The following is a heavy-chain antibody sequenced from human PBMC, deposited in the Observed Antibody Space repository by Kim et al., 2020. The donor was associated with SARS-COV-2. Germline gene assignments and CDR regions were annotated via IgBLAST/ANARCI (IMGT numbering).Heavy chain of an antibody. Sequence: GGSLRLSCAASGFTFSSYSMNWVRQAPGKGLEWVSSISSSSSYIYYADSVKGRFTISRDNAKNSLYLQMNSLRAEDTAVYYCASPYSSGWPDAFDIWGQGTMVTVSS. D-gene: IGHD6-19*01. CDR1: GFTFSSYS. CDR2: ISSSSSYI. V-gene: IGHV3-21*01. J-gene: IGHJ3*02. CDR3: ASPYSSGWPDAFDI.